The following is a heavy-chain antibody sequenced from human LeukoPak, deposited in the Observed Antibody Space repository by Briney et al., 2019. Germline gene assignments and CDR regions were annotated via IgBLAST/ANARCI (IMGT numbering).Heavy chain of an antibody. Sequence: GGSLRLSCAASGFTFSSYSMNWVRQAPGKGLEWVSSISSSSSYIYYADSVKGRFTISRDNAKNSLYLQMNSLRAEDTALYYCARDLYCTNGVCFPTDYWGQGTLVTVSS. CDR1: GFTFSSYS. J-gene: IGHJ4*02. V-gene: IGHV3-21*04. CDR2: ISSSSSYI. D-gene: IGHD2-8*01. CDR3: ARDLYCTNGVCFPTDY.